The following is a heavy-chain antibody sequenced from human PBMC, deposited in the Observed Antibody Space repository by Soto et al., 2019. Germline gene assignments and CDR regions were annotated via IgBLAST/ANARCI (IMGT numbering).Heavy chain of an antibody. CDR1: GYTFTSYG. V-gene: IGHV1-18*01. J-gene: IGHJ4*02. CDR2: ISAYNGNT. D-gene: IGHD2-2*01. Sequence: ASVKVYCKASGYTFTSYGINWVRQAPGQGIEWMGWISAYNGNTNYAQKVQGRVTMTTDTPTSTAYMELRGLRSDDTAMYYCARQMVPAADYYFGYWGQGTLVTVSS. CDR3: ARQMVPAADYYFGY.